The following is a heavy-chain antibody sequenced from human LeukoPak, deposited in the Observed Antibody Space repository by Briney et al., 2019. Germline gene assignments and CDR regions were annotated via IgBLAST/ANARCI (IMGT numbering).Heavy chain of an antibody. Sequence: PSETLSLTCAVYGGSFSGYYWSWIRQPPGKGLEWIGEINHSGSTNYNPSLKSRVTISVDTSKNQFSLKLSSVTAADTAVYYCARDPYYMDVWGKGTTVTVSS. J-gene: IGHJ6*03. CDR2: INHSGST. CDR3: ARDPYYMDV. CDR1: GGSFSGYY. V-gene: IGHV4-34*01.